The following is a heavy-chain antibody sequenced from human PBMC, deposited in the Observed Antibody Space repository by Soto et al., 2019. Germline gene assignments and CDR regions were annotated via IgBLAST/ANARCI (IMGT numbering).Heavy chain of an antibody. CDR1: GFTFSPYA. CDR2: ISGSGGST. V-gene: IGHV3-23*01. J-gene: IGHJ6*02. D-gene: IGHD3-10*01. Sequence: PGGSLRLSCAASGFTFSPYARSWVRQAPGKGLEWVSSISGSGGSTHYADSVKGRFTVSRDNSKRALSLQMSSLREEDTATYYCAKGLRRLLRTQYYYGLDVWGRGTTVTVYS. CDR3: AKGLRRLLRTQYYYGLDV.